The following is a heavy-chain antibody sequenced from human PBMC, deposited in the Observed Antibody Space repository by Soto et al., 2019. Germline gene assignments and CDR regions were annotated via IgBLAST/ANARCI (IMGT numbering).Heavy chain of an antibody. D-gene: IGHD3-3*01. CDR2: IRSKVNNYAT. CDR3: TRDDFWSGYGMDV. J-gene: IGHJ6*02. V-gene: IGHV3-73*01. Sequence: GGSLRLSCAASGFTFSDSAMHWVRQTSGKGLEWVGRIRSKVNNYATAYAASVKGRFTISRDDSKDTAYLQMNSLKTEDTAVYFCTRDDFWSGYGMDVWGQGTTVTVSS. CDR1: GFTFSDSA.